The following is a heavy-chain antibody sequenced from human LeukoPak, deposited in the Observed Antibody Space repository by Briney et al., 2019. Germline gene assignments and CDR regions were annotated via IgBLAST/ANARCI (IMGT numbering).Heavy chain of an antibody. Sequence: GGSLRLSCAASGFTFSSYAMSWVRQAPGKGLEWVPAISGSGGSTYYADSVKGRFTISRDNSKNTLYLQMNSLRAEDTAVYYCAKDLRGYYYDSSGVWGQGTLVTVSS. CDR1: GFTFSSYA. V-gene: IGHV3-23*01. CDR2: ISGSGGST. CDR3: AKDLRGYYYDSSGV. D-gene: IGHD3-22*01. J-gene: IGHJ4*02.